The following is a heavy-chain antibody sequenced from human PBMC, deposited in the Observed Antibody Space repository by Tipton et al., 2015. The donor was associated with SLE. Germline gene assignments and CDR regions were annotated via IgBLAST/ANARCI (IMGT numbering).Heavy chain of an antibody. CDR2: IKQDGSEK. V-gene: IGHV3-7*01. Sequence: SLRLSCAASGFTFSSYSLNWVRQAPGKGLEWVANIKQDGSEKYYVDSVKGRFTISRDNAKNSLYLQMNSLRAEDTAVYYCARYPILRYGFDYWGQGTLVTVSS. CDR3: ARYPILRYGFDY. J-gene: IGHJ4*02. CDR1: GFTFSSYS. D-gene: IGHD3-9*01.